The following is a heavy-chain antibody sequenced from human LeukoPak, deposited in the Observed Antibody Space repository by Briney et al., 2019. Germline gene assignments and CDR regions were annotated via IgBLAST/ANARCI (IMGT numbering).Heavy chain of an antibody. V-gene: IGHV3-33*06. CDR1: GFTFSSYG. CDR3: AKGGVRGVVYFDY. D-gene: IGHD3-10*01. CDR2: IWYDGSNK. J-gene: IGHJ4*02. Sequence: GRSLRLSCAASGFTFSSYGMHWVRQAPGKGLEWVAVIWYDGSNKYYADSVKGRFTISRDNSKNTLYLQMNSLRAEDTAVYYCAKGGVRGVVYFDYWGQGTLVTVSS.